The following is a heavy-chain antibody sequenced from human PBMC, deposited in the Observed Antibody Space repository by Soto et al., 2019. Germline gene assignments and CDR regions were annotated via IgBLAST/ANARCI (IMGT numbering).Heavy chain of an antibody. D-gene: IGHD6-19*01. CDR3: ARDLVYSSGPLGPRNWFDP. V-gene: IGHV3-23*01. Sequence: GGSLRLSCAASGFTFSSYAMSWVRRAPGKGLEWVSAISGSGGSTYYADSVKGRFTISRDNSKNTLYLQINSLRAEDTAVYYCARDLVYSSGPLGPRNWFDPWGQGTLVTVSS. CDR1: GFTFSSYA. CDR2: ISGSGGST. J-gene: IGHJ5*02.